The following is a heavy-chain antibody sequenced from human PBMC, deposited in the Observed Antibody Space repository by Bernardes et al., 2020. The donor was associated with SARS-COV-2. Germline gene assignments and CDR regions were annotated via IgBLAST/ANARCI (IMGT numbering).Heavy chain of an antibody. V-gene: IGHV3-7*02. CDR1: GFTFSDYW. D-gene: IGHD3-10*01. Sequence: GGSLRLSCAASGFTFSDYWMTWVRQAPGKGLDWVANIGPDGSEKYYVDSVKGRFTISRDNAKNSVFLQMNSLRVEDTAVYHCVRFGVTAGMDVWGQGTTVTVSS. CDR2: IGPDGSEK. J-gene: IGHJ6*02. CDR3: VRFGVTAGMDV.